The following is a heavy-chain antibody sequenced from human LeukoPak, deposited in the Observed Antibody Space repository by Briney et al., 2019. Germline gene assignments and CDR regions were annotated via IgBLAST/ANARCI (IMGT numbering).Heavy chain of an antibody. Sequence: GGSLRLSCAASGFSFDDNAMYWVRQTPGKGLEWVSLISGDGATTYYADSMKGRFNISRDNSKRSLYLQMNSLRSEDSALYYCAKDNQRGGFQHWGQGTLVTVSS. CDR2: ISGDGATT. D-gene: IGHD3-16*01. J-gene: IGHJ1*01. CDR3: AKDNQRGGFQH. CDR1: GFSFDDNA. V-gene: IGHV3-43*02.